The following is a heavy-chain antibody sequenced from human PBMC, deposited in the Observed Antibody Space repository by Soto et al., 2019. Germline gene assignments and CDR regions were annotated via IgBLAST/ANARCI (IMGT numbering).Heavy chain of an antibody. CDR2: IIPIFGTA. V-gene: IGHV1-69*01. CDR1: GGTFSSYA. J-gene: IGHJ2*01. Sequence: QVQLVQSGAEVKKPGSSVKVSCKASGGTFSSYAISWVRQAPGQGLEWMGGIIPIFGTANYAQKLQGRVTITADESTSTAYMELSSLRSEDTAVYYCARGDPYCTNGVCQYWYFDLWGRGTLVTVSS. D-gene: IGHD2-8*01. CDR3: ARGDPYCTNGVCQYWYFDL.